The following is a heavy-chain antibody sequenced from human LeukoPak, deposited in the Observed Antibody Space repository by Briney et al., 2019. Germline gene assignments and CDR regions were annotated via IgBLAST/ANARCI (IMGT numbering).Heavy chain of an antibody. CDR3: AGMYCSGGSCYRLWFDP. Sequence: SETLSLTCTVSGGSISSYYWSWIRQPPGKGLEWIGYIYYSGSTNYNPSLKSRVTISVDTSKNQFSLKLSSVTAADTAVYYCAGMYCSGGSCYRLWFDPWGQGTLVTVSS. D-gene: IGHD2-15*01. CDR2: IYYSGST. V-gene: IGHV4-59*08. J-gene: IGHJ5*02. CDR1: GGSISSYY.